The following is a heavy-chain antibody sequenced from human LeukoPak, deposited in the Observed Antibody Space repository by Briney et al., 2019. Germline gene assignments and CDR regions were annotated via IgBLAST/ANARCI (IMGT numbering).Heavy chain of an antibody. D-gene: IGHD6-6*01. J-gene: IGHJ4*02. CDR1: GFIFDDYA. Sequence: QSGGSLRLSCAASGFIFDDYAMHWVRQAPGKGLEWVSGISWNSGSRGYADSVKGRFTISRDNAKNSLYLQMNSLRAEDTAVYYCARDKGYIAAREGDFDYWGQGTLVTVSS. CDR2: ISWNSGSR. V-gene: IGHV3-9*01. CDR3: ARDKGYIAAREGDFDY.